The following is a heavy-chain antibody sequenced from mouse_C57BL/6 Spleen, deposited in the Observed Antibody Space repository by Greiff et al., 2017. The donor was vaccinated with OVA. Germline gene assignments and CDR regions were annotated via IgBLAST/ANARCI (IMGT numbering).Heavy chain of an antibody. V-gene: IGHV5-16*01. CDR3: ARVYSNSWYFDV. D-gene: IGHD2-5*01. CDR2: INYDGSST. J-gene: IGHJ1*03. Sequence: EVQLVESEGGLVQPGSSMKLSCTASGFTFSDYYMAWVRQVPEKGLEWVANINYDGSSTYYLDSLKSRFIISRDNAKNILYLQMSSLKSEDTATYYCARVYSNSWYFDVWGTGTTVTVSS. CDR1: GFTFSDYY.